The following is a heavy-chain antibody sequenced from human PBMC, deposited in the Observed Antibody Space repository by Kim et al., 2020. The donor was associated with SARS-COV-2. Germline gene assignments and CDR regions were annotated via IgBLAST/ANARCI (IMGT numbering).Heavy chain of an antibody. D-gene: IGHD2-8*01. CDR1: GFTFSSYA. CDR2: ISYDGSNK. J-gene: IGHJ4*02. V-gene: IGHV3-30-3*01. CDR3: ARDRRGYCTNGVCYSYYFDY. Sequence: GGSLRLSCAASGFTFSSYAMHWVRQAPGKGLEWVAVISYDGSNKYYADSVKGRFTISRDNSKNTLYLQMNSLRAEDTAVYYCARDRRGYCTNGVCYSYYFDYWGQGTLVTVSS.